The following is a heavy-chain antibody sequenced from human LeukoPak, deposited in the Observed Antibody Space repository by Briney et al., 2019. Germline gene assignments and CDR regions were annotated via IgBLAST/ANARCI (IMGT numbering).Heavy chain of an antibody. CDR1: GFKLSNYW. CDR3: ARVGFLFSGWYDTY. CDR2: INHDGSER. D-gene: IGHD6-19*01. J-gene: IGHJ4*02. Sequence: PGGSLRLSCEASGFKLSNYWMTWVRQAPGKGLEWVANINHDGSERNYVDSVRGRFIISRDNAKNSLHLEMNSLRAADTAVYYCARVGFLFSGWYDTYWGQGTLVTVSS. V-gene: IGHV3-7*01.